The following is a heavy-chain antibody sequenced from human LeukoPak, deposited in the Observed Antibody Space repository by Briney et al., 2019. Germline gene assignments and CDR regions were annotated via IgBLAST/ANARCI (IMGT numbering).Heavy chain of an antibody. V-gene: IGHV1-18*01. Sequence: GASVKVSCKTSGFTFTSYGISWVRQAPGQGLEWVGWISGYNGNTNYAQKFRGRLTMTIDTSTTTAYMELRSLRSDDTVVYYCAKDRSSSAREDWGQGTLVTVSS. CDR3: AKDRSSSARED. CDR2: ISGYNGNT. CDR1: GFTFTSYG. J-gene: IGHJ4*02. D-gene: IGHD6-13*01.